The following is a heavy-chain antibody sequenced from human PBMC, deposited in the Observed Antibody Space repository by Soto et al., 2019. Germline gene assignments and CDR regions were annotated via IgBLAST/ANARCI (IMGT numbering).Heavy chain of an antibody. CDR3: ARDGIEQWLPYRMDV. D-gene: IGHD6-19*01. Sequence: ASVKVSCKASGYTFTSYGISWVRQAPGQGLEWMGWIGAYNGNTNYAQKLQGRVTMTTDTSTSTAYMELRSLRSDDTAVYYCARDGIEQWLPYRMDVWGQGTTVTVSS. CDR2: IGAYNGNT. J-gene: IGHJ6*02. V-gene: IGHV1-18*01. CDR1: GYTFTSYG.